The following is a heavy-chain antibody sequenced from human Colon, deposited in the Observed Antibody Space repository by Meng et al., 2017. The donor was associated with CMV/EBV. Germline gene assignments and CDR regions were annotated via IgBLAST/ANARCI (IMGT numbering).Heavy chain of an antibody. Sequence: GESLKISCSASGFTFSDFDMTWVRQAPGKGLEWVSSISGSGLTTFYSDAVEGRFTISRDNSKNTLYLQINRLRADDTAVYYCATGADLPTFWNGFAYWGQGAVVTVSS. CDR3: ATGADLPTFWNGFAY. CDR2: ISGSGLTT. V-gene: IGHV3-23*01. D-gene: IGHD3-3*01. CDR1: GFTFSDFD. J-gene: IGHJ4*02.